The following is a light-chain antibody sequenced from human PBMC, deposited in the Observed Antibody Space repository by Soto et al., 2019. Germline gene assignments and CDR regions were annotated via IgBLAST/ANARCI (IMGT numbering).Light chain of an antibody. CDR1: SSDVGSYKL. Sequence: QSALTQPASVSGSPGQSITISCTGTSSDVGSYKLVSWYQQHPGKAPKLMISEVTKRPSGVSTRFSGSKSGNTASLTISGLQPEDESDYNCCSYAGSNTWVFGGGTKLTVL. J-gene: IGLJ3*02. CDR3: CSYAGSNTWV. CDR2: EVT. V-gene: IGLV2-23*02.